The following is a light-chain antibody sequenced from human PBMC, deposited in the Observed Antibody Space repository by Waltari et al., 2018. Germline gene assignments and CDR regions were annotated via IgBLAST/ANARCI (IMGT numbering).Light chain of an antibody. CDR3: QSYDTSLSVV. Sequence: QSVLTQPPSASGAPGQRVTLHCTEGGSNLGAGYDVPWDRQLPGKAPELLIYGVNNRPSGVPDRFFGSLSGTSASLAITGLQAEDEADYYCQSYDTSLSVVFGGGTKLTV. J-gene: IGLJ2*01. V-gene: IGLV1-40*01. CDR1: GSNLGAGYD. CDR2: GVN.